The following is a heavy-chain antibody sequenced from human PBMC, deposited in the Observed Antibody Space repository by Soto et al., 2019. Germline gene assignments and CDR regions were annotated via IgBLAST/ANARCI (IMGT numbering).Heavy chain of an antibody. D-gene: IGHD6-13*01. CDR2: INHSGST. CDR1: GGSFSGYY. J-gene: IGHJ4*02. CDR3: ARAKMYSSSWYHDY. Sequence: QVQLQQWGAGLLKPSETLSLTCAVYGGSFSGYYWSWIRQSPGKGLEWIGEINHSGSTNYNPSLKSRVTISVDPSKNQFSQKLSSVTAADTAVYYCARAKMYSSSWYHDYWGQGTLVTVSS. V-gene: IGHV4-34*01.